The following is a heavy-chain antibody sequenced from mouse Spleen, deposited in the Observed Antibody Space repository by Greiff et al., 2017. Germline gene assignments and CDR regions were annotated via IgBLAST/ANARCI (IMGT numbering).Heavy chain of an antibody. Sequence: QVQLQQSGAELVRPGASVTLSCKASGYTFTDYEMHWVKQTPVHGLEWIGAIDPETGGTAYNQKFKGKAILTADKSSSTAYMELRSLTSEDYAVYYCKRYDGDYWGQGTTLTVSS. CDR2: IDPETGGT. J-gene: IGHJ2*01. V-gene: IGHV1-15*01. D-gene: IGHD2-14*01. CDR1: GYTFTDYE. CDR3: KRYDGDY.